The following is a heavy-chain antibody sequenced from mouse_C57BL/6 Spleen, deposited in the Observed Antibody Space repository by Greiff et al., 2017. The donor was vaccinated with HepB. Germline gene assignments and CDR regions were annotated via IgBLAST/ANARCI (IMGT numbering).Heavy chain of an antibody. CDR3: ALDYYGSSGFAY. Sequence: VQLQQSGAELVRPGASVKLSCKASGYTFTDYYINWVKQRPGQGLEWIARIYPGSGNTYYNEKFKGKATLTAEKSSSTAYMQLSSLTSEDSAVYFCALDYYGSSGFAYWGQGTLVTVSA. CDR2: IYPGSGNT. J-gene: IGHJ3*01. D-gene: IGHD1-1*01. CDR1: GYTFTDYY. V-gene: IGHV1-76*01.